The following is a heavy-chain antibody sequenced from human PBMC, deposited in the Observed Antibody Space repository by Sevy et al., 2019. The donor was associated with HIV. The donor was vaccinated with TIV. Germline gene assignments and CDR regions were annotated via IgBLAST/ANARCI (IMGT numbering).Heavy chain of an antibody. Sequence: GGSLRLSCAASGFTFSTYWMGWVRQAAGKGLELVANVKQDESDKYYVDSVKGRFTISRDNAKNTLYLQMNSLRAEDTAVDYCVRDGGQGAQNVTSLDYWGQGILVTVSS. CDR1: GFTFSTYW. CDR2: VKQDESDK. V-gene: IGHV3-7*01. D-gene: IGHD3-16*01. CDR3: VRDGGQGAQNVTSLDY. J-gene: IGHJ4*02.